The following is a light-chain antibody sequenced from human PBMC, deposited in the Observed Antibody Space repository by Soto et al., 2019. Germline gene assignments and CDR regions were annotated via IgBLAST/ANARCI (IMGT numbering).Light chain of an antibody. CDR2: DAS. Sequence: EIVLTQSPATLSLSPGERATLSCRASQSVSSYLAWYQQKPGQAPRLLIYDASNRATGIPARFSGSGSGTDFTLTISSLEPEDFAVYYCQQRHNWRDTFGQGTRLEI. J-gene: IGKJ5*01. CDR3: QQRHNWRDT. CDR1: QSVSSY. V-gene: IGKV3-11*01.